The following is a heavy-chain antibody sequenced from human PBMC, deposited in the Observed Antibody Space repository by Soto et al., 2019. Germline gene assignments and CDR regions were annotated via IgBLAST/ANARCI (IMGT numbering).Heavy chain of an antibody. Sequence: EVQLVESGGGLVQPGGSLRLSCVASGFTFNSHTMNWVRQAPGKGLEWLSYISDSSSTIYYADSVKGRFTISRDNAKNSLYLQMNSRRADDTAADYCAREVGATGYWGQGTLVTVSS. CDR3: AREVGATGY. CDR1: GFTFNSHT. V-gene: IGHV3-48*04. D-gene: IGHD1-26*01. J-gene: IGHJ4*02. CDR2: ISDSSSTI.